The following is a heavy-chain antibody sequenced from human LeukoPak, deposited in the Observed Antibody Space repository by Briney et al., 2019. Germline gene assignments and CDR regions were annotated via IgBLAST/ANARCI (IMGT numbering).Heavy chain of an antibody. Sequence: SETLSLACAVSGGSISNTRYYWGWIRQPPGKGLEWIASIYYSGRTYHNPSLKSRVTISVDTSMNQLSLKVTSVTATDTAVYYCLRQPDVWGKGTTVTVSS. CDR1: GGSISNTRYY. V-gene: IGHV4-39*01. CDR3: LRQPDV. J-gene: IGHJ6*04. CDR2: IYYSGRT.